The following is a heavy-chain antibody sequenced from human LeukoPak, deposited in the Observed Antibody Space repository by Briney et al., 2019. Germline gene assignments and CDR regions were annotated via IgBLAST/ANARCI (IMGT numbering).Heavy chain of an antibody. CDR3: AKDSGGKLDLLLFDY. D-gene: IGHD1-7*01. Sequence: GGSLRLSCAASGFTFDDYAMHWVRQAPGKGLEWVSGISWNSGSIGYADSVKGRFTISRDNAKNSLYLQMNSLRAEDTALYYCAKDSGGKLDLLLFDYWGQGTLVTVSS. V-gene: IGHV3-9*01. CDR1: GFTFDDYA. J-gene: IGHJ4*02. CDR2: ISWNSGSI.